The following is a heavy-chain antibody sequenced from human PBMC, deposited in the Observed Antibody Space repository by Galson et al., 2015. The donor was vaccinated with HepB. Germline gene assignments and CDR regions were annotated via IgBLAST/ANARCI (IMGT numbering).Heavy chain of an antibody. CDR2: IWYDGSNK. D-gene: IGHD6-6*01. Sequence: SLRLSCAASGFTFSSYGMHWVRQAPGKGLEWVAVIWYDGSNKYYADSVKGRFTISRDNSKNTLYLQMNSLRAEDTAVYYCARWVEYSSSSEYYYGMDVWGQGTTVTVSS. J-gene: IGHJ6*02. V-gene: IGHV3-33*01. CDR1: GFTFSSYG. CDR3: ARWVEYSSSSEYYYGMDV.